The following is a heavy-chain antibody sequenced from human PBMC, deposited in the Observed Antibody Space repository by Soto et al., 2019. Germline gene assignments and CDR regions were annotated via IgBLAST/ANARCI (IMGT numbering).Heavy chain of an antibody. D-gene: IGHD2-21*01. CDR3: ASRHISMSLDY. Sequence: SETRSLTCNVSGDSVTSGSYYWSWIRQPPGKGLEWIGFIYYSGSSGSTNYSPSLQSRVTISVDTSKNQFSLKLSPVTDADTAVYYCASRHISMSLDYWGQGAQVTVSS. CDR2: IYYSGSSGST. CDR1: GDSVTSGSYY. J-gene: IGHJ4*02. V-gene: IGHV4-61*01.